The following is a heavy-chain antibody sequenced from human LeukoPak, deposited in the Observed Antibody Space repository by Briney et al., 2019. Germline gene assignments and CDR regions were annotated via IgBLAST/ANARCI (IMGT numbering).Heavy chain of an antibody. D-gene: IGHD3-3*01. J-gene: IGHJ4*02. V-gene: IGHV3-30*03. Sequence: GRSLRLSCTASGFTFSSYGMHWVRQAPGKGLEWVAVISYDGGNKYYADSVKGRFTISRDNSKNTLYVQMNSLRAEDTAVYYCARDPAKFWSGHDYWGQGTLVTVSS. CDR1: GFTFSSYG. CDR3: ARDPAKFWSGHDY. CDR2: ISYDGGNK.